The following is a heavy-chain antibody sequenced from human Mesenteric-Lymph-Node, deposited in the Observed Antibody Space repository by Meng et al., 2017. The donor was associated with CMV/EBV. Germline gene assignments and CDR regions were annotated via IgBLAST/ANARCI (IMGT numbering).Heavy chain of an antibody. CDR1: GGSVSSGSYY. J-gene: IGHJ4*02. CDR3: ARVPTPMVTTYDY. CDR2: IYYSGST. D-gene: IGHD4-17*01. V-gene: IGHV4-61*01. Sequence: SETLSLTCTVSGGSVSSGSYYWSWIRQPPGKGLEWIGYIYYSGSTNYNPSLKSRVTISVDTSKNQFSLKLSSVTAAATAVYYCARVPTPMVTTYDYWGQGTLVTVSS.